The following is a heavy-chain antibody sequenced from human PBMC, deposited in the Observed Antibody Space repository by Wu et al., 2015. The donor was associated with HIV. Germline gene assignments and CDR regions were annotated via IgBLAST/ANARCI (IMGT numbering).Heavy chain of an antibody. V-gene: IGHV1-8*01. CDR2: MNPRNGNT. Sequence: QVQLVQSGAEVKKPGASVKVSCKASGYTFTSYDINWVRQATGQGLEWMGWMNPRNGNTGYAQKFQDRVTITRDRSMSTAYMELSSLRSEDTAMYYCASGRYCGGDCYSGWFDPWGQGTLVTVSS. CDR1: GYTFTSYD. D-gene: IGHD2-21*01. CDR3: ASGRYCGGDCYSGWFDP. J-gene: IGHJ5*02.